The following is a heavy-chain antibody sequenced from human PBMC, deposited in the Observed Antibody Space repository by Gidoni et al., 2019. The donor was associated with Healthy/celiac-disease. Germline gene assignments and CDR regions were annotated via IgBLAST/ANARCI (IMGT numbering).Heavy chain of an antibody. Sequence: QVQLVQSGAEVKKPGASVKVSCKASGYTFTGDYMHWVRQAPGQGLEWMGWINPNSGGTNYAQKFQGRVTMTRDTSISTAYMELSRLRSDDTAVYYCARDPPNYDSSGYYYFYWGQGTLVTVSS. V-gene: IGHV1-2*02. CDR3: ARDPPNYDSSGYYYFY. J-gene: IGHJ4*02. CDR2: INPNSGGT. CDR1: GYTFTGDY. D-gene: IGHD3-22*01.